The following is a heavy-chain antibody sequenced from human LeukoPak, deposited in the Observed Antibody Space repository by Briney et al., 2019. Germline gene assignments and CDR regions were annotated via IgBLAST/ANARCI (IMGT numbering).Heavy chain of an antibody. CDR2: INHSGTT. J-gene: IGHJ4*02. CDR1: GGSFSDYY. V-gene: IGHV4-34*01. CDR3: ASNYSSGSYRYTGSFDS. Sequence: PSETLSLTCAVYGGSFSDYYWSWIRQPPGKGLEWIGEINHSGTTNYSPSLKSRVSISVDTSKNQFSLKLNSVTAADAAMYYCASNYSSGSYRYTGSFDSWGQGMLVNVSS. D-gene: IGHD3-16*02.